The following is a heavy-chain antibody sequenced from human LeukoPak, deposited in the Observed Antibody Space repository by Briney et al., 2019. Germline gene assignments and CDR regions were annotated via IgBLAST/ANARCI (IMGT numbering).Heavy chain of an antibody. D-gene: IGHD3-22*01. J-gene: IGHJ4*02. V-gene: IGHV4-39*01. CDR2: IYYSGST. Sequence: PSETLSLTCTVSGGSISSSSYYWGWIRQPPGKGLEWIGSIYYSGSTYYNPSLKSRVTISVDTPKNQFSLKLSSVTAADTAVYYCASPDYYDSSGLSYWGQGTLVTVSS. CDR3: ASPDYYDSSGLSY. CDR1: GGSISSSSYY.